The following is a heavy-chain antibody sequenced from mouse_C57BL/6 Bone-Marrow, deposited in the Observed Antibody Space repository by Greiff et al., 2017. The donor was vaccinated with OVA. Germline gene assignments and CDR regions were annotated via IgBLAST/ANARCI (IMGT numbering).Heavy chain of an antibody. Sequence: QVQLKESGAELVRPGASVTLSCKASGYTFTDYEMHWVKQTPVHGLEWIGAIDPETGGTAYNQKFKGKAILTADKSSSTAYMELRSLTSEDSAVYYCTRGGGDWGQGTTLTVSS. V-gene: IGHV1-15*01. J-gene: IGHJ2*01. CDR3: TRGGGD. CDR1: GYTFTDYE. CDR2: IDPETGGT.